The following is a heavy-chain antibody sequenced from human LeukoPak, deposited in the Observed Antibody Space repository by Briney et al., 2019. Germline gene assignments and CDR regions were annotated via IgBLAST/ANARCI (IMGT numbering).Heavy chain of an antibody. CDR2: VYYSGST. D-gene: IGHD5-18*01. Sequence: SETLSLSCTVSGGSISDANYYWGWIRQSPGKGLEWVGSVYYSGSTYYNPSLKSRVTMSVDMSKSQFSLKLTSVSAADTAVYYCATGRGYSYGSFDYWGQGTLVTVSS. CDR3: ATGRGYSYGSFDY. CDR1: GGSISDANYY. V-gene: IGHV4-39*07. J-gene: IGHJ4*02.